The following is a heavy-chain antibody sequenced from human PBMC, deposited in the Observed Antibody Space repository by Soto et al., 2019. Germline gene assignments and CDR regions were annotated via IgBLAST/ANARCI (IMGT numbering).Heavy chain of an antibody. J-gene: IGHJ6*02. V-gene: IGHV5-51*01. CDR3: ARPGGSYYYYYGMDV. Sequence: GESLRSSCKSSGYSFTRYWIGWVRQMPGKGLEWMGIIYPGDSDTRYSPSFQGQVTISADKSISTAYLQWSSLKASDTAMYYCARPGGSYYYYYGMDVWGQGTTVTVSS. CDR2: IYPGDSDT. CDR1: GYSFTRYW.